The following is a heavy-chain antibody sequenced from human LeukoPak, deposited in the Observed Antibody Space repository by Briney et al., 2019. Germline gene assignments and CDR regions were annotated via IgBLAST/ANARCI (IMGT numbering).Heavy chain of an antibody. Sequence: PSETLSLTCAVSGGSISSSNWWSWVRQPPGKGLEWIGEIYHSGSTNYNPSLKSRVTISVDKSKNQFSLKLSSVTAADTAVYYCARRLGSSGPLGGGDFDYWGQGTLVTVSS. CDR2: IYHSGST. D-gene: IGHD6-19*01. CDR3: ARRLGSSGPLGGGDFDY. V-gene: IGHV4-4*02. J-gene: IGHJ4*02. CDR1: GGSISSSNW.